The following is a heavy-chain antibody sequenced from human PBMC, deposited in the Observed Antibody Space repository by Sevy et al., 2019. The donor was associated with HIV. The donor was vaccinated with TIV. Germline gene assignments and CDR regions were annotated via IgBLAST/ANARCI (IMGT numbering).Heavy chain of an antibody. J-gene: IGHJ4*02. CDR1: GFTFGDYA. CDR3: TRGYYYDSSGYSDY. Sequence: GGSLRLSCTGSGFTFGDYAMSWFRQAPGMGLEWVGFIRSKDYGGATEYAASVKGRFTISREDSKSIADLQMNSLKTDETTVYYCTRGYYYDSSGYSDYWGQGTLVTVSS. V-gene: IGHV3-49*03. CDR2: IRSKDYGGAT. D-gene: IGHD3-22*01.